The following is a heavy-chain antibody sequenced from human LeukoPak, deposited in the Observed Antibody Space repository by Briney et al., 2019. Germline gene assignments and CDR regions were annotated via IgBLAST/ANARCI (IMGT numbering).Heavy chain of an antibody. CDR3: ASQSSGYALDV. J-gene: IGHJ6*02. D-gene: IGHD3-10*01. CDR2: VNPNNGGT. CDR1: GYTFTDYF. V-gene: IGHV1-2*06. Sequence: ASVKVSCKASGYTFTDYFIHWVRQAPGQGLEWMGRVNPNNGGTNYVQTFQGRVTMTRDTSISTAYMELSRLRSDDTAVYYCASQSSGYALDVWGQGTTVTVSS.